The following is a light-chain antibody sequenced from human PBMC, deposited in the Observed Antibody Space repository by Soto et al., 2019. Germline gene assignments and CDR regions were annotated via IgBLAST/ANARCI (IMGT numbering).Light chain of an antibody. CDR3: SSYTNISTRACV. J-gene: IGLJ1*01. CDR2: EVT. V-gene: IGLV2-14*01. Sequence: QSALTQPASVSGSPGQSITISCTGTSGDIGSYNRVSWYQQHPGKAPKLIIYEVTDRPSGVSNRFSGSKSGNTASLTISGLQEEDEAEYYCSSYTNISTRACVFGPGTKLTVL. CDR1: SGDIGSYNR.